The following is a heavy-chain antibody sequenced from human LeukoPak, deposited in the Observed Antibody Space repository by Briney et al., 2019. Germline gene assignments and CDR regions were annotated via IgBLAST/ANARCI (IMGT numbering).Heavy chain of an antibody. V-gene: IGHV3-30*02. CDR2: IQYHGRDK. J-gene: IGHJ4*02. CDR3: AREGGRTVAGAFDN. CDR1: GFTFRSSG. Sequence: GGSLRLSCAASGFTFRSSGMHWVRQAPGKGLEWVAFIQYHGRDKYYADSVKGRFTISRDNSKNTLYMEVNSLRAEDTAVYYCAREGGRTVAGAFDNWGQGTLVTVSS. D-gene: IGHD6-19*01.